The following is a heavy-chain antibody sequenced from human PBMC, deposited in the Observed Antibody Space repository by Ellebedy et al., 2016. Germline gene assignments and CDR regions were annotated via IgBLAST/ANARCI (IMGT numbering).Heavy chain of an antibody. CDR2: ISGRGGST. D-gene: IGHD3-9*01. V-gene: IGHV3-23*01. CDR1: GFTFSNYA. Sequence: GGSLRLSCAASGFTFSNYAMSWVRQAPGKGLEWVSAISGRGGSTYYADSVKGRFTTSRDNSKNTLYLQMNSLRAEDTAVYYCARDLDLFIGYFDYWGQGTLVTVSS. CDR3: ARDLDLFIGYFDY. J-gene: IGHJ4*02.